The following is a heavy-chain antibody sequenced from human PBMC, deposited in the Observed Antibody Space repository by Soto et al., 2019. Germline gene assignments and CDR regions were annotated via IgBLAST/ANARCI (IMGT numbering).Heavy chain of an antibody. Sequence: QVQLQESGPGLVKPSETLSLTCTVSGGSISSYYWSWIRQPPGKGLEWIGYIYYSGSTNYNPSLQSRVTISVDTSKNQFSLKLSSVTAADTAVYYCARLSGSYGSYYYFDYWGQGTLVTVSS. V-gene: IGHV4-59*08. CDR2: IYYSGST. D-gene: IGHD3-10*01. CDR3: ARLSGSYGSYYYFDY. J-gene: IGHJ4*02. CDR1: GGSISSYY.